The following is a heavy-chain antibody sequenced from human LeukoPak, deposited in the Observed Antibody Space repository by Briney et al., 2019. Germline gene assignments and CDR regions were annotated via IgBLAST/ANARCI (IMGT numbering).Heavy chain of an antibody. CDR2: IRSKAYGGTT. Sequence: KSGGSLRLSCAASGFAFGDYAMSWFRQAPGKGLEWVGFIRSKAYGGTTEYAASVKGRFTISRDDSKSIAYLQMDSLKTEDTAVYYCTRTGYSSSPGGPYYYYMDVWGKGTTVTVSS. V-gene: IGHV3-49*05. CDR1: GFAFGDYA. CDR3: TRTGYSSSPGGPYYYYMDV. J-gene: IGHJ6*03. D-gene: IGHD6-13*01.